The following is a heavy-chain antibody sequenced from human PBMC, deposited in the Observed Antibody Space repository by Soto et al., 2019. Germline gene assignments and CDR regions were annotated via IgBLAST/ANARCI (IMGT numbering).Heavy chain of an antibody. CDR2: IIPIFGTI. D-gene: IGHD1-1*01. V-gene: IGHV1-69*15. CDR3: AREGYTFGPGEVRGAFDI. Sequence: QVQLVQSGAEVRRPGSSVKVSCKASGGTFGSNAISWVRQAPGQGLEWMGNIIPIFGTINNAQKFQGRVTITAXEXTXTXXMELSSLRSADTAVYYCAREGYTFGPGEVRGAFDIWGQGTMVTVSS. CDR1: GGTFGSNA. J-gene: IGHJ3*02.